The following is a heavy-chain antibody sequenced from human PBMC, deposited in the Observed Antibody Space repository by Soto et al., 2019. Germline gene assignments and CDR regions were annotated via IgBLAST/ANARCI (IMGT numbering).Heavy chain of an antibody. J-gene: IGHJ6*02. CDR3: ARGHYGLEV. CDR1: GFSFSEHY. Sequence: QAQLVESGGGLVKPGGSLRLSCTASGFSFSEHYMSWIRQSPGKGFEWVSYTTPSGGDTFYTDSVKGRFTIPRNNAMRSVDLQMNSLTVEDTAVYYCARGHYGLEVWGQGTTVTVSS. V-gene: IGHV3-11*01. CDR2: TTPSGGDT.